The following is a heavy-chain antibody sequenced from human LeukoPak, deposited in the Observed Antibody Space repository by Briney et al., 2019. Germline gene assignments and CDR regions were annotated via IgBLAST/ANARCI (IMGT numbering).Heavy chain of an antibody. J-gene: IGHJ4*02. V-gene: IGHV3-74*01. D-gene: IGHD1-1*01. CDR1: GFTFSSYW. CDR3: ASGTQIF. Sequence: GGSLRLSCAASGFTFSSYWMHWVRQTPGKGLVWVSRISTDGSSTTYADSVKGRFTISRDNAKNTLYLQMHSLRAEDTAMYYCASGTQIFWGQGTLVTVSS. CDR2: ISTDGSST.